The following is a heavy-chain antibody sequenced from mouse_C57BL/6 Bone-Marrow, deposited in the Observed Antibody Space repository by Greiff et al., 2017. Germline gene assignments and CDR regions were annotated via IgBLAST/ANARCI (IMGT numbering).Heavy chain of an antibody. D-gene: IGHD4-1*01. CDR2: IYPGDGDT. Sequence: LQQSGASVKISCKASGYAFSSYWMNWVKQRPGKGLEWIGQIYPGDGDTNYNGKFKGKATLTADKSSSTAYMQLSSLTSEDSAVYFCARQLTGRGFAYWGQGTLVTVSA. V-gene: IGHV1-80*01. CDR1: GYAFSSYW. CDR3: ARQLTGRGFAY. J-gene: IGHJ3*01.